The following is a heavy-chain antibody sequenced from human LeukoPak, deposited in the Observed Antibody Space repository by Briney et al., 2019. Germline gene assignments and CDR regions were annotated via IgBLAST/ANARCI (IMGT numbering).Heavy chain of an antibody. J-gene: IGHJ4*02. V-gene: IGHV4-4*02. D-gene: IGHD6-6*01. CDR1: GGSISSSNW. CDR3: AREGAIAARPVD. CDR2: IYHSGST. Sequence: NASETLSLTCAVSGGSISSSNWWSWVRQPPGKGLEWIGEIYHSGSTNYNPSLKSRVTISVDKSKNQFSLKLSSVTAADTAVYYCAREGAIAARPVDWGQGTLVTVSS.